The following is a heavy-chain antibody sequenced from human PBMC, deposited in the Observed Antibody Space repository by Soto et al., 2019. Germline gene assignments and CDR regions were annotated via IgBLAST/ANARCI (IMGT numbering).Heavy chain of an antibody. V-gene: IGHV3-13*01. CDR1: GFTFSASD. Sequence: EVQLVESGGGLVQPGGSLRLSCAASGFTFSASDMHWVRQATGKGLEWVAAIGTLHDTYYPDSVKGRFTTSRKNATISLHLKLNTLRAEAPAVYYCANPASYSEGGGGWIDPWGQGTLVTVSS. CDR2: IGTLHDT. CDR3: ANPASYSEGGGGWIDP. J-gene: IGHJ5*02. D-gene: IGHD2-15*01.